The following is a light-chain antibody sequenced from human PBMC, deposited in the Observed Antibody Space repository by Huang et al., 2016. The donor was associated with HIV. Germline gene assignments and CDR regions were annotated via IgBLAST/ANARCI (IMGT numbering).Light chain of an antibody. CDR3: QQRRSWPLT. J-gene: IGKJ4*01. V-gene: IGKV3D-11*01. Sequence: EIVLTQSPATLSLSLGERATLSCRASEDIYNYIVWYQQRPGQAPRLLISEASKRATGIPARCSGGGSGTDFILTINSLEPEDFAVYYCQQRRSWPLTFGGGTKVEIK. CDR1: EDIYNY. CDR2: EAS.